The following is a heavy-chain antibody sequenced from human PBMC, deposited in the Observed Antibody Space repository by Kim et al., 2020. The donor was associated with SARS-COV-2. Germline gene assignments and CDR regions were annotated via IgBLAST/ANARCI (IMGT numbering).Heavy chain of an antibody. V-gene: IGHV1-46*04. Sequence: YAQKLQARVTMSRDTSTSTVYMELSSLKSEDTAVYYCTREASGSHCPVDYWGPGTLVSVSS. J-gene: IGHJ4*02. D-gene: IGHD1-26*01. CDR3: TREASGSHCPVDY.